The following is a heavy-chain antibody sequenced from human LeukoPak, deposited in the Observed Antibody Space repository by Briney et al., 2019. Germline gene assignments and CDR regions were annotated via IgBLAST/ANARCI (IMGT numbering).Heavy chain of an antibody. CDR2: INPSGGSP. CDR3: ARKSVANPFDY. J-gene: IGHJ4*02. Sequence: ASVKVSCKASGYTFTSYYIHWVRQAPGQRLEWMGVINPSGGSPSYAQKFQGRVTVTRDTPTSTIYMELSSLRSEDTAVYYCARKSVANPFDYWGQGTLVTVSS. CDR1: GYTFTSYY. V-gene: IGHV1-46*01. D-gene: IGHD6-6*01.